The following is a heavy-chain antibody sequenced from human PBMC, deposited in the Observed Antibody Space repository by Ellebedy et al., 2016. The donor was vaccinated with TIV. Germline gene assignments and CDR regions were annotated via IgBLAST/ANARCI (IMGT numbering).Heavy chain of an antibody. CDR2: IYYSGST. CDR3: ARARDYYFDY. Sequence: SETLSLTCTVSGGSISSYYWSWIRQPPGKGLEWIGYIYYSGSTIYNPSLKSRVTISVDTSKNQFSLKLSSVTAADTAVYYCARARDYYFDYWGQGTLVTVSS. V-gene: IGHV4-59*01. J-gene: IGHJ4*02. CDR1: GGSISSYY. D-gene: IGHD3/OR15-3a*01.